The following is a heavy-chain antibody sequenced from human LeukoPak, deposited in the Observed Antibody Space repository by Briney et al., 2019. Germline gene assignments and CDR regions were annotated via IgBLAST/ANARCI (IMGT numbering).Heavy chain of an antibody. V-gene: IGHV3-21*01. Sequence: GGSLRLSCGASGFTFSSYAMSWVRQAPGKGLEWVSSISSSSSYIYYADSVKGRFTISRDNAKNSLYLQMNSLRAEDTAVYYCARVVAGTLGAFDIWGQGTMVTVSS. CDR3: ARVVAGTLGAFDI. CDR2: ISSSSSYI. D-gene: IGHD6-19*01. J-gene: IGHJ3*02. CDR1: GFTFSSYA.